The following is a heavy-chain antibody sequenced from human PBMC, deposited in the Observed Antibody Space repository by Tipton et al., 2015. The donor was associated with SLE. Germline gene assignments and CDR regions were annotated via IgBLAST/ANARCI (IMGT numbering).Heavy chain of an antibody. CDR2: ISYNSGHK. CDR1: GFTFSSYG. CDR3: ARDLTGIDAFDI. Sequence: SLRLSCAASGFTFSSYGFHWVRQAPGKGLEWVALISYNSGHKYYADSVKGRFTISRDNSENTLYLQMNSLRAEDTAVYYCARDLTGIDAFDIWGQGTMVTVSS. D-gene: IGHD7-27*01. V-gene: IGHV3-30*01. J-gene: IGHJ3*02.